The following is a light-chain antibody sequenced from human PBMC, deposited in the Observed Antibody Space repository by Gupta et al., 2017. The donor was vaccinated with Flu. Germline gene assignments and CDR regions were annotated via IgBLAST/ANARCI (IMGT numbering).Light chain of an antibody. CDR3: QDEVSSPWT. J-gene: IGKJ1*01. CDR1: QEISDF. V-gene: IGKV1-27*01. Sequence: PSAVSASVGDRGTSTCRARQEISDFIGWYQQKPGNAPELLIDAASRGKYGVPSSFSGSGSGTDFTLTISSRQSEDVANYYCQDEVSSPWTFGQGTKVEI. CDR2: AAS.